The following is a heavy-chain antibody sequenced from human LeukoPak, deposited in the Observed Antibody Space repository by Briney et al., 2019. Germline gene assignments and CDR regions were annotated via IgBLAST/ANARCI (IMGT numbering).Heavy chain of an antibody. CDR2: IKSKTDGGTT. J-gene: IGHJ4*02. CDR1: GFTFNNAW. Sequence: GGSLRLSYAASGFTFNNAWMSWVRQAPGKGLEWVGRIKSKTDGGTTDYAAPVKGRFTISTDDSKTTVYLQMNSLKPEDTAVYYCSASTYWGQGTLVTVSS. CDR3: SASTY. V-gene: IGHV3-15*01.